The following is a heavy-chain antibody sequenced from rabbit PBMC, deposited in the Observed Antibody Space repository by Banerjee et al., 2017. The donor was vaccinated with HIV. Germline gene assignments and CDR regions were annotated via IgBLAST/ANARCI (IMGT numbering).Heavy chain of an antibody. Sequence: QEQLVESGGGLVQPGGSLKLSCKASGIDFSSSYWIWWVRQAPGKGLEWIACIYTGDGNTHYASWAKGRFTISKTSSTTVTLQMTSLTAADTATYFCARESDYAGYVGLWGQGTLVTVS. D-gene: IGHD7-1*01. J-gene: IGHJ4*01. CDR2: IYTGDGNT. V-gene: IGHV1S45*01. CDR3: ARESDYAGYVGL. CDR1: GIDFSSSYW.